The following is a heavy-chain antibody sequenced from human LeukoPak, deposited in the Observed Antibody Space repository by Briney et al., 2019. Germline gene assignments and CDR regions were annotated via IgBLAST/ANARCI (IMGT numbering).Heavy chain of an antibody. D-gene: IGHD6-19*01. CDR3: ARDPRQWLAPFDY. V-gene: IGHV3-48*01. CDR2: ISSSSSTI. J-gene: IGHJ4*02. Sequence: GGSLRLSCAASGFTFSSYSMNWVRQPPGKGLEWVSYISSSSSTIYYADSVKGRFTISRDNAKNSLYLQMNSLRAEDTAVYYCARDPRQWLAPFDYWGQGTLVTVSS. CDR1: GFTFSSYS.